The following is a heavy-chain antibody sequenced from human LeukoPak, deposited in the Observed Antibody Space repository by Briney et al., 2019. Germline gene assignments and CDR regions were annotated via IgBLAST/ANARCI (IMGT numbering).Heavy chain of an antibody. J-gene: IGHJ6*02. Sequence: GGSLRLSCAASGITFSKNWMHWVTQGPGKGLVWVSHINNDGSKTSYADSVKGRFTISRDNDKNTLYLKRNSLGVGGTAVYYCAREGGMDVWGQGTTVTVSS. CDR3: AREGGMDV. V-gene: IGHV3-74*01. CDR1: GITFSKNW. CDR2: INNDGSKT.